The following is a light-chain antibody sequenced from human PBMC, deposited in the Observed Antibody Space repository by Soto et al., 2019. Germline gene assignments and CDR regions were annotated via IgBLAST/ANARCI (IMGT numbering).Light chain of an antibody. CDR2: GAS. CDR1: QTINNN. CDR3: QQYNNWPRT. Sequence: VMTQAPATLSVAPGERATLSCSASQTINNNVAWYQLKDGQVPRLVIYGASTRATGIPARFSGSGSGTEFTLTISSLQSEDFAVYCCQQYNNWPRTFGQGTKVDI. J-gene: IGKJ1*01. V-gene: IGKV3-15*01.